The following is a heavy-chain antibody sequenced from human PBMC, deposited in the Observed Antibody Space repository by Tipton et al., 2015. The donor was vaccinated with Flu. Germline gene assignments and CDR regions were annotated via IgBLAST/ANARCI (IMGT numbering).Heavy chain of an antibody. D-gene: IGHD6-19*01. Sequence: GLVKPSETLSLTCTVSGGSISSYYWSWIRQPPGKGLEWIGSIYYSGSTNYNPSLKSRVTISVDTSKNQFSLKLSSVTAADTAVYYCARSGGFQLRNAFDIWGQGTMVTVSS. V-gene: IGHV4-59*08. CDR3: ARSGGFQLRNAFDI. J-gene: IGHJ3*02. CDR2: IYYSGST. CDR1: GGSISSYY.